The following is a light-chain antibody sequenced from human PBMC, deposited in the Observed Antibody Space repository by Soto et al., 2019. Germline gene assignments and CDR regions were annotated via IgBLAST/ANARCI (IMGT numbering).Light chain of an antibody. Sequence: QSVLTQPPSASGSPGQSVTISCTGTGSDVGDYNYVSWYQQHPGKAPKLMIYEVSKRPSGVPDRFSGSKSGNTASLTVSGLQAEDEANYYCSSYTGSSYVFGTGTQLTVL. V-gene: IGLV2-8*01. CDR3: SSYTGSSYV. CDR1: GSDVGDYNY. CDR2: EVS. J-gene: IGLJ1*01.